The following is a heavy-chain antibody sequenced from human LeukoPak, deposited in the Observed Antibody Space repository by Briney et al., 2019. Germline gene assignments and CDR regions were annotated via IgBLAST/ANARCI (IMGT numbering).Heavy chain of an antibody. Sequence: SETLSLTCAVSGGSISSGGYSWSWIRQPPGEGLEWIGYIYHSGSTYYNPSLKSRVTISVDRSKNQFSLKLSSVTAADTAVYYCAREYDSSGYLDYWGQGTLVTVSS. V-gene: IGHV4-30-2*01. D-gene: IGHD3-22*01. J-gene: IGHJ4*02. CDR2: IYHSGST. CDR3: AREYDSSGYLDY. CDR1: GGSISSGGYS.